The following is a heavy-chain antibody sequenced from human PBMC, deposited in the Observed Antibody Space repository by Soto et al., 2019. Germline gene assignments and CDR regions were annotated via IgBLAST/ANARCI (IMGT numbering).Heavy chain of an antibody. CDR1: GFTFSSYW. V-gene: IGHV3-74*01. Sequence: EVQLVESGGNLIQPGGSLRLSCAASGFTFSSYWMHWVRQAPGKGLVWVSRINSDGSSKSYVDSVKGRFTISRDNAKNTLYLQMHSLSVEDTAVYYCARRGQEGPGLAHWGQGTLVTVSS. CDR3: ARRGQEGPGLAH. J-gene: IGHJ5*02. CDR2: INSDGSSK.